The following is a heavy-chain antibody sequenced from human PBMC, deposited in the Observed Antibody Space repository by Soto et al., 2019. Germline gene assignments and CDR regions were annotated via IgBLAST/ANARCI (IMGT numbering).Heavy chain of an antibody. J-gene: IGHJ4*02. V-gene: IGHV1-69*04. D-gene: IGHD3-9*01. Sequence: SVKVSCKASGGTFRNYPINCVRQAPGQGLEWMGSIFPLTDIPDYAQNFQARLTISADKSTSTAYMELSSLTSDDTAMYFCARGPLVVLNYSDWFFNWGRGTLVTVSS. CDR1: GGTFRNYP. CDR3: ARGPLVVLNYSDWFFN. CDR2: IFPLTDIP.